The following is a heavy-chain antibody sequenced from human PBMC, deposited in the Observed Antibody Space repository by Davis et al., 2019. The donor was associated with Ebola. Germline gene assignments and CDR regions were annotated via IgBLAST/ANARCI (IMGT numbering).Heavy chain of an antibody. Sequence: GGSLRLSCAASGFTFDFYALSWVRQAPGKGLEWVSGISGFGGDTYYADSVKGRFTISRDNAKNTLYLQMNSLRAEDTAVYYCARDLEFYGSGSYHNNPDWGQGTLVTVSS. V-gene: IGHV3-23*01. CDR2: ISGFGGDT. D-gene: IGHD3-10*01. CDR3: ARDLEFYGSGSYHNNPD. CDR1: GFTFDFYA. J-gene: IGHJ4*02.